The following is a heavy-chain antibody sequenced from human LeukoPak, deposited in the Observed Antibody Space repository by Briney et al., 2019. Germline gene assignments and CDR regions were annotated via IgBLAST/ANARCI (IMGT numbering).Heavy chain of an antibody. CDR1: GSSISSGSY. CDR3: ARRTDVFPYYFDY. Sequence: SETLSLTCAVSGSSISSGSYWGWIRQPPGRGLEWIGNIYHSGSTYYNPSLKSRVTPSVDTSKNQFSLRLSSVTAADTAVYYCARRTDVFPYYFDYWGQGTLVTVSS. J-gene: IGHJ4*02. V-gene: IGHV4-38-2*01. CDR2: IYHSGST. D-gene: IGHD2/OR15-2a*01.